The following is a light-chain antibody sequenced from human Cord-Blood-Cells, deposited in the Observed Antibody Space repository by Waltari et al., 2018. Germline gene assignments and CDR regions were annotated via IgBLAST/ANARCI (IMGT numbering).Light chain of an antibody. CDR1: QSVSSY. J-gene: IGKJ4*01. V-gene: IGKV3-11*01. CDR3: QQRSNWPLLT. CDR2: YAS. Sequence: EIQVLQSPATLPPSPGARATLPCRARQSVSSYLAWYQQKPGQAPRLLIYYASNSATGIPARFSGSGSWTHFTLTISSLEPEDFAVYYCQQRSNWPLLTFGGGTKVESK.